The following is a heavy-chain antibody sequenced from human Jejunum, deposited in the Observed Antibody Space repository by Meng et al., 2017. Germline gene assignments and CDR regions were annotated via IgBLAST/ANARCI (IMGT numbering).Heavy chain of an antibody. J-gene: IGHJ4*02. CDR3: ARDHMGSLDY. CDR2: AST. V-gene: IGHV4-61*08. Sequence: QAPLPGAGPGLVRPSVTLSLICSVSGGSVSSAGYQWSWIRQPPGKGLEWIGYASTNYNPSLKSRVTISVDTSKNQFSLRLTSVTAADTAVYYCARDHMGSLDYWGQGILVTVSS. CDR1: GGSVSSAGYQ. D-gene: IGHD1-26*01.